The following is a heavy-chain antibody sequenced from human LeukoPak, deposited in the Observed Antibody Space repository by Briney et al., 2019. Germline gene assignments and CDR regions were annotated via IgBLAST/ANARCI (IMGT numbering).Heavy chain of an antibody. Sequence: PSETLSLTCAVYGGSFSGYYWSWIRQPPGKGLEWIGEINHSGSTNYNPPLKGRVTISVDTSKNQFSLKLSSVTAADTAVYYCARARYSSSWEYYFDYWGQGTLVTVSS. D-gene: IGHD6-13*01. CDR3: ARARYSSSWEYYFDY. V-gene: IGHV4-34*01. CDR2: INHSGST. J-gene: IGHJ4*02. CDR1: GGSFSGYY.